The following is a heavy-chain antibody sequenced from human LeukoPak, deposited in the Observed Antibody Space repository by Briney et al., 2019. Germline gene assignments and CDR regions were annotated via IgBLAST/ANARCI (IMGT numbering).Heavy chain of an antibody. CDR3: ARGAYYDFWSGEAYYYYMDV. Sequence: GGSLRLSCAASGFSFSSKSMSWVRQAPGKGLEWVSSISRSGHSTYYADSVKGRFIISRDNAKDSLFLQMESLRAEDTAVYYCARGAYYDFWSGEAYYYYMDVWGKGTTVTVSS. CDR1: GFSFSSKS. J-gene: IGHJ6*03. V-gene: IGHV3-21*01. CDR2: ISRSGHST. D-gene: IGHD3-3*01.